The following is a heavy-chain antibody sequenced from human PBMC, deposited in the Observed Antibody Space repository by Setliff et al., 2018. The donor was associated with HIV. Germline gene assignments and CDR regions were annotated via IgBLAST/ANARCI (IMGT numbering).Heavy chain of an antibody. CDR3: GRGPHIVGAPWAVIDY. CDR2: IFHNGAI. Sequence: SETLSLTCAVYGVSFSGYSWSWIRQPPGKGLEWIGEIFHNGAINCNPSLKSRVALSIDTFKSQISLNMTSLTTADTAIYYCGRGPHIVGAPWAVIDYWAQGKPVTVSS. J-gene: IGHJ4*02. CDR1: GVSFSGYS. D-gene: IGHD1-26*01. V-gene: IGHV4-34*01.